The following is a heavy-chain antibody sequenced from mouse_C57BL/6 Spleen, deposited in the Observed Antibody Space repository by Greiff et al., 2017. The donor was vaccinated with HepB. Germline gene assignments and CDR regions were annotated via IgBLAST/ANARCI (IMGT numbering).Heavy chain of an antibody. Sequence: VQLQQSGAELVKPGASVKLSCKASGYTFTSYWMHWVKQRPGQGLEWIGMIHPNSGSTNYNEKFKSKATLTVDKSTSTAYMQLSSLTSEDSAVYYCAREKAQATPDYFDYWGQGTTLTVSS. D-gene: IGHD3-2*02. V-gene: IGHV1-64*01. CDR2: IHPNSGST. CDR3: AREKAQATPDYFDY. J-gene: IGHJ2*01. CDR1: GYTFTSYW.